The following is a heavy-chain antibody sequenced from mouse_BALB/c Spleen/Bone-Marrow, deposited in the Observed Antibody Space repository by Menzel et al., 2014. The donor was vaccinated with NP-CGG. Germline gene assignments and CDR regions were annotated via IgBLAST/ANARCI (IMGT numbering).Heavy chain of an antibody. V-gene: IGHV1S135*01. CDR2: IDPYNGGT. Sequence: QLVESGPELVKPGASVKVSCKASGYAFTNYNLYWVKQSHGKSLEWIGYIDPYNGGTSYNQKFKGKATLTVDKSSSTAYMHLNSLTSEDSAVYYCVREDYGSGFAYWGQGTLVTVSA. J-gene: IGHJ3*01. CDR3: VREDYGSGFAY. D-gene: IGHD1-1*01. CDR1: GYAFTNYN.